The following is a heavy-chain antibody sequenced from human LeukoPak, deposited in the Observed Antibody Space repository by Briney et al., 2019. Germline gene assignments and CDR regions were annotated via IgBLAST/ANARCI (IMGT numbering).Heavy chain of an antibody. CDR3: ARLYYDYVWGSYRYIDY. V-gene: IGHV1-8*01. D-gene: IGHD3-16*02. CDR1: GHTFTSYD. Sequence: GASVKVSCKASGHTFTSYDINWVRQATGQGLEWMGWMNPNSGNTGYAQKFQGRVTMTRNTSISTAYMELSSLRSEDTAVYYCARLYYDYVWGSYRYIDYWGQGTLVTVSS. CDR2: MNPNSGNT. J-gene: IGHJ4*02.